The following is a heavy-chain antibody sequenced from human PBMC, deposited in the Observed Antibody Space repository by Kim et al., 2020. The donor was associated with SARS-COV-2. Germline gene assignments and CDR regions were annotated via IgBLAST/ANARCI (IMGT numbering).Heavy chain of an antibody. V-gene: IGHV3-9*01. D-gene: IGHD3-3*01. CDR1: GFTFDDYA. Sequence: GGSLRLSCAASGFTFDDYAMHWVRQAPGKGLEWVSGISWNSGSIGYADSVKGRFTISRDNAKNSLYLQMNSLRAEDTALYYCAKEGTIFGGGTDAFDIWG. CDR3: AKEGTIFGGGTDAFDI. CDR2: ISWNSGSI. J-gene: IGHJ3*02.